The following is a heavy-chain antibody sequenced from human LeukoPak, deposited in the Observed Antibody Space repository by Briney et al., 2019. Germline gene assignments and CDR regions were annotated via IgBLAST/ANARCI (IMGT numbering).Heavy chain of an antibody. CDR3: ARSRLRLDAFDI. V-gene: IGHV4-59*08. D-gene: IGHD4-17*01. J-gene: IGHJ3*02. Sequence: PSETLSLTCTVSGGSISNYYWSWIRQPPGKGLEWIGYIFYSGSTNYNPSLKSRVTISVDTSKNQFSLKLSSLTAADTAVYYCARSRLRLDAFDIWRQGTMVTVSS. CDR1: GGSISNYY. CDR2: IFYSGST.